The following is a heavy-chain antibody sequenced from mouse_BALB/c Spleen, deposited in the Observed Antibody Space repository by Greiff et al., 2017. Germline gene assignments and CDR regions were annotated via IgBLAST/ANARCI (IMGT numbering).Heavy chain of an antibody. CDR3: ARGPSGAWFAY. J-gene: IGHJ3*01. V-gene: IGHV7-3*02. Sequence: EVQVVESGGGLVQPGGSLRLSCATSGFTFTDYYMSWVRQPPGKALEWLGFIRNKANGYTTEYSASVKGRFTISRDNSQSILYLQMNTLRAEDSATYYCARGPSGAWFAYWGQGTLVTVSA. CDR2: IRNKANGYTT. CDR1: GFTFTDYY.